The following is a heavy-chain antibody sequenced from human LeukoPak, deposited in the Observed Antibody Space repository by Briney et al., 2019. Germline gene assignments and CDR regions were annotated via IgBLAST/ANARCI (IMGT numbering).Heavy chain of an antibody. CDR1: GFTFSSYW. J-gene: IGHJ3*02. V-gene: IGHV3-7*01. D-gene: IGHD1-26*01. CDR2: IKQDGSEK. Sequence: PGGSLRLSCAASGFTFSSYWMSWVRQAPGKGLEWVANIKQDGSEKYYVDSVKGRFTISRDNAKNSLYLQMNSLRAEDTAVYYCARDQWEPRDAFDIWGQGTMVTVSS. CDR3: ARDQWEPRDAFDI.